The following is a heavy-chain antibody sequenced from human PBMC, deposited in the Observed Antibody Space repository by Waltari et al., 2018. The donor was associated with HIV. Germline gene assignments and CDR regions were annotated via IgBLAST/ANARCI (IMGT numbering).Heavy chain of an antibody. CDR3: AREGAQGSARIKGKSYNWFDP. D-gene: IGHD5-18*01. J-gene: IGHJ5*02. V-gene: IGHV4-31*03. CDR2: IYYSGST. CDR1: GGSLSSGGYY. Sequence: QVQLQESGPGLVKPSQTLSLPGTVSGGSLSSGGYYWRWLPQHPGKGLEWIGYIYYSGSTYYNPSLKSRVTISVDTSKNQFSLKLSSVTAADTAVYYCAREGAQGSARIKGKSYNWFDPWGQGTLVTVSS.